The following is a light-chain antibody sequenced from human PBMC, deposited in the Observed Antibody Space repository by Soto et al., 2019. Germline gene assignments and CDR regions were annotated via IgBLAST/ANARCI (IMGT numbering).Light chain of an antibody. V-gene: IGKV3-20*01. CDR1: QSVSTSY. CDR3: QQYGSSGT. J-gene: IGKJ1*01. Sequence: EIVLTQSPGTLSLSPGERATLSCRASQSVSTSYVAWYQQKFGQAPRLLIYDEFSRATGIPDRFSASGSGTDFTLTISRLEPEDFAVYYRQQYGSSGTVGQGTKVDIK. CDR2: DEF.